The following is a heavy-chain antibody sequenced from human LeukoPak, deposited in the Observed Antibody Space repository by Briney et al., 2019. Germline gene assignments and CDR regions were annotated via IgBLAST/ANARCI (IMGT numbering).Heavy chain of an antibody. V-gene: IGHV3-30-3*01. D-gene: IGHD3-9*01. Sequence: GRSLRLSCAASGFTFSSYAMHWVRQAPGKGLEWVAVISYDGSNKCYADSVKGRFTISRDNSKNTLYLQMNSLRAEDTAVYYCARGGLRYFDWLLTSFDYWGQGTLVTVSS. CDR1: GFTFSSYA. CDR3: ARGGLRYFDWLLTSFDY. CDR2: ISYDGSNK. J-gene: IGHJ4*02.